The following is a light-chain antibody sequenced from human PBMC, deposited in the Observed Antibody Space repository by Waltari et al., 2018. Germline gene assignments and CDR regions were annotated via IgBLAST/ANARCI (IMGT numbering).Light chain of an antibody. CDR3: GQGSHWYS. Sequence: DVEMTQSPLSLPITPGQPASISCRSSESLLHRAGNTYLSWYHQKPGQPPRVLIYKVSYRDSGVPDRFSGSGAGTDFTLKISRVEAEDVGIYYCGQGSHWYSFGQGTKVEIK. CDR2: KVS. CDR1: ESLLHRAGNTY. J-gene: IGKJ2*03. V-gene: IGKV2-30*02.